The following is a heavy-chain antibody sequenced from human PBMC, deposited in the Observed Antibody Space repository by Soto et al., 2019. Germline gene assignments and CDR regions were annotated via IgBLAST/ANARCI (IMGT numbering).Heavy chain of an antibody. Sequence: GASVKVSCTAAGGTFSSYAISWVRQAPGQGLEWMGGIIPIFGTANYAQKFQGRVTITADESTSTAYMELSSLRSEDTAVYYCALGDYYDSSGYVAFDIWGQGPRSTV. D-gene: IGHD3-22*01. CDR3: ALGDYYDSSGYVAFDI. CDR2: IIPIFGTA. J-gene: IGHJ3*02. V-gene: IGHV1-69*13. CDR1: GGTFSSYA.